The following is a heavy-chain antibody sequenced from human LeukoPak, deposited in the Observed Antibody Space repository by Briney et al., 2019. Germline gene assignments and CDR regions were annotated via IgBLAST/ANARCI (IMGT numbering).Heavy chain of an antibody. D-gene: IGHD6-13*01. V-gene: IGHV3-23*01. CDR3: AKEEAGRQQLHYFDY. Sequence: GGSLRLSCAASGFTFSSYAMSWVRQAPGKGLEWVSAISGSGGSTYYADSVKGRFTISRDNSKNTLYLQMNSLRAEDTAIYYCAKEEAGRQQLHYFDYWGQGTLVTVSS. CDR2: ISGSGGST. CDR1: GFTFSSYA. J-gene: IGHJ4*02.